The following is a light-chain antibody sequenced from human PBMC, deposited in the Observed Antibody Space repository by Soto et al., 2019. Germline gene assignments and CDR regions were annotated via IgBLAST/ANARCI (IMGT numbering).Light chain of an antibody. CDR3: QQYCSSSWT. Sequence: EIVLTQSPGTLSLSPGERATLSCRASQSVSSSYLAWYQQKPGQAPRLLIYGASSRATGIPDRFSGSGSGTDLTLTISRLEPEDFAVYYCQQYCSSSWTFGQGTKVEIK. V-gene: IGKV3-20*01. J-gene: IGKJ1*01. CDR1: QSVSSSY. CDR2: GAS.